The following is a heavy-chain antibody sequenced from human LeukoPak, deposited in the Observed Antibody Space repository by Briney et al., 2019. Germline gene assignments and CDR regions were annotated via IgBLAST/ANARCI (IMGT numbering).Heavy chain of an antibody. D-gene: IGHD1-1*01. J-gene: IGHJ4*02. V-gene: IGHV3-7*01. CDR2: IKQDGSEK. Sequence: PGGSLRLSCAPSGFPFSNFWMNWVRQAPGKGLEWVANIKQDGSEKFYVDSVKGRFTISRDIAKNSLYLQMNSLRADDTAVYYCASLGNWGQGTLVTVSS. CDR3: ASLGN. CDR1: GFPFSNFW.